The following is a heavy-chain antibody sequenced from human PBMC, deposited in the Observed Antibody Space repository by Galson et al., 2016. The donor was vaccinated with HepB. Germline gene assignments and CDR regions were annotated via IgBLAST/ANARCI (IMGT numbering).Heavy chain of an antibody. D-gene: IGHD3-10*01. V-gene: IGHV5-51*03. Sequence: QSGAEVKKPGESLKISCKGSGYTFTYFWIAWVRQMPGKGLEWMGIIYPDDSDIRYSPSFQGQVTSSVDKSISTAYLEWSSLQASDTAMYYCARRGSFTPMDVWGQGTTVTVSS. J-gene: IGHJ6*02. CDR3: ARRGSFTPMDV. CDR2: IYPDDSDI. CDR1: GYTFTYFW.